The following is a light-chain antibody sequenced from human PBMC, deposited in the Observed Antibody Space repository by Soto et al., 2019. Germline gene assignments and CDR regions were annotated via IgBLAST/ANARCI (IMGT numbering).Light chain of an antibody. Sequence: QSALTQPASVSGSPGQSITISCTGTSSDVGDNNYVSWYQQHPGKAPKLLIYDVSKRPSGVSNRFSGSKSGNTASLTISGLQAEYEADYYCGSSTSSSVIFGGGTKVTVL. CDR2: DVS. J-gene: IGLJ2*01. CDR1: SSDVGDNNY. V-gene: IGLV2-14*03. CDR3: GSSTSSSVI.